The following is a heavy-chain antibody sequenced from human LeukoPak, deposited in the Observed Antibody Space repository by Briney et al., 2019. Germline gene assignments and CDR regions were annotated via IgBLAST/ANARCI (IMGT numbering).Heavy chain of an antibody. D-gene: IGHD1-1*01. Sequence: GGSLRLSCAASGFSFSTYSMNWVRQATGKGLEWVSGIGTAGDTYYPGSVKGRFTISRENAKNSLYLQMNSLRVGDTAVYYCARDSAWGTRMDAIDIWGQGTMVTVSS. V-gene: IGHV3-13*01. CDR1: GFSFSTYS. CDR2: IGTAGDT. J-gene: IGHJ3*02. CDR3: ARDSAWGTRMDAIDI.